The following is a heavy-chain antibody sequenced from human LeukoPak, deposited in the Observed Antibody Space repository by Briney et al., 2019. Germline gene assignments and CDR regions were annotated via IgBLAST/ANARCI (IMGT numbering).Heavy chain of an antibody. D-gene: IGHD5-24*01. CDR1: GFTFSSYW. V-gene: IGHV3-21*06. CDR2: ISESSSHT. J-gene: IGHJ6*02. Sequence: PGGSLRLSCSASGFTFSSYWMHWVRQAPGKGLQWVSYISESSSHTYYADSVKGRFTISRDNAKNSLYLQMNSLRVEDTGIYYCARDRAVKARIGGMDVWGQGTTVIVSS. CDR3: ARDRAVKARIGGMDV.